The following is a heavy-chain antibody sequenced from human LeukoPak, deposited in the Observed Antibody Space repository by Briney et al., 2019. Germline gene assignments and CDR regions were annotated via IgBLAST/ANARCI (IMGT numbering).Heavy chain of an antibody. Sequence: SETLSLTCAVSGASFSGYYWSWIRQPPGEGLEWIGEIDHSGSTNYNPSLKSRVTISVDTSKNQFSLRLSSVAAADTAVYYCARGLPYSSSWYLRYNWFDPWGQGTLVTVSS. J-gene: IGHJ5*02. CDR1: GASFSGYY. CDR2: IDHSGST. D-gene: IGHD6-13*01. V-gene: IGHV4-34*01. CDR3: ARGLPYSSSWYLRYNWFDP.